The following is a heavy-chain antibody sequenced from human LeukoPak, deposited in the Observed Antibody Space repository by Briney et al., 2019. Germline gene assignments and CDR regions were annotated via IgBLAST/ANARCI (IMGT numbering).Heavy chain of an antibody. D-gene: IGHD6-19*01. CDR2: IYTSGST. J-gene: IGHJ4*02. V-gene: IGHV4-4*09. CDR3: AISSGWYLLDY. CDR1: GGSISSYY. Sequence: PETLSLTCTVSGGSISSYYWSWIRQPPGKGLEWIGYIYTSGSTNYTPSLKSRVTISVDTSKNQFSLKLSSVTAADTAVYYCAISSGWYLLDYWGQGTLVTVSS.